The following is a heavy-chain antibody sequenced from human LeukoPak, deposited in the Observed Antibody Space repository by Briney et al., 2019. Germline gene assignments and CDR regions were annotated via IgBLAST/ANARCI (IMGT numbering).Heavy chain of an antibody. V-gene: IGHV4-34*01. CDR2: INHSGST. CDR3: ARGRPTYDFWSGLSRYGMDV. D-gene: IGHD3-3*01. J-gene: IGHJ6*02. CDR1: GGSFSGYY. Sequence: SETLSLTCAVYGGSFSGYYWSWIRQPPGKGLEWIGEINHSGSTNYNPSLKSRVTISVDTSKNQFSLKLSSVTAADTAVYYCARGRPTYDFWSGLSRYGMDVWGQGTTVTVSS.